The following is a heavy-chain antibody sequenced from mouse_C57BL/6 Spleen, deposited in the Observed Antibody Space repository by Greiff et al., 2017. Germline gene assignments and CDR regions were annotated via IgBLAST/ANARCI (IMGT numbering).Heavy chain of an antibody. CDR1: GYTFTSYW. Sequence: QVQLQQPGAELVMPGASVKLSCKASGYTFTSYWMHWVKQRPGQGLEWIGEIDPSDSYTNYNQKFKGKSTLTVDKSSSTAYMQLSSLTSEDSAVYYCARLTANFDYWGQGTTLTVSS. D-gene: IGHD4-1*01. J-gene: IGHJ2*01. CDR3: ARLTANFDY. V-gene: IGHV1-69*01. CDR2: IDPSDSYT.